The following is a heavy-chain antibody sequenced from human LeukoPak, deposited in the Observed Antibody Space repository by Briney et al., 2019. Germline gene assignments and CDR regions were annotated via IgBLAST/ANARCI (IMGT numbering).Heavy chain of an antibody. V-gene: IGHV4-59*01. CDR3: ARDRGHYDILTGYYPAGAFDI. CDR1: GGSISSYY. D-gene: IGHD3-9*01. CDR2: IYYSGCT. Sequence: NASETLSLTCTVSGGSISSYYWSWIRQPPGKGLEWIGYIYYSGCTNYNPSLKSRVTISVDTSKNQFSLKLSSVTAADTAVYYCARDRGHYDILTGYYPAGAFDIWGQGTMVTVSS. J-gene: IGHJ3*02.